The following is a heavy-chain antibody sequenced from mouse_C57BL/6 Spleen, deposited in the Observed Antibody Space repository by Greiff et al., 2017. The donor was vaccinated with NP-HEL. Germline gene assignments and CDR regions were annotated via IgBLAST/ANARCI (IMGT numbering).Heavy chain of an antibody. Sequence: AQLQQPGAELVKPGASVKLSCKASGYTFTSYWMHWVKQRPGQGLEWIGMIHPNSGSTNYNEKFKSKATLTVDKSSSTAYMQLSSLTSEDSAVYYCARGNYDGYFDYWGQGTTLTVSS. J-gene: IGHJ2*01. D-gene: IGHD2-3*01. V-gene: IGHV1-64*01. CDR3: ARGNYDGYFDY. CDR1: GYTFTSYW. CDR2: IHPNSGST.